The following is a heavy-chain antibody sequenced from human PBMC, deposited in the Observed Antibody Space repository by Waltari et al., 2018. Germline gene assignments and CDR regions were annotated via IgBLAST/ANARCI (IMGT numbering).Heavy chain of an antibody. Sequence: QLQLQASGPGLMNPSETLSLTCTVSGGSISRSSYYWGWIRQSPGKGLEWIASIYYTGTTYYNPTLESRVTISGDTSKNQFSLRLSSVTAADTAVYYCARHWKRNGYRFDPWGQGTLVTVSS. CDR1: GGSISRSSYY. D-gene: IGHD5-12*01. CDR3: ARHWKRNGYRFDP. CDR2: IYYTGTT. V-gene: IGHV4-39*01. J-gene: IGHJ5*02.